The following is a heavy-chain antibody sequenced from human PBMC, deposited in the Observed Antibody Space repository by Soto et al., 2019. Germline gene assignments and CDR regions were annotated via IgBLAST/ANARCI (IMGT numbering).Heavy chain of an antibody. J-gene: IGHJ4*02. CDR3: SRRDDHDWLDF. Sequence: PGESLKISCRGSGYSFITYWIGWVRQMPGKGLEWMGIIYPRDSDTRYSPSFEGQVTMSVDKSISTAHLQWSSLKASDTGMYYCSRRDDHDWLDFWGQRSSVTGSS. D-gene: IGHD3-3*01. CDR2: IYPRDSDT. V-gene: IGHV5-51*01. CDR1: GYSFITYW.